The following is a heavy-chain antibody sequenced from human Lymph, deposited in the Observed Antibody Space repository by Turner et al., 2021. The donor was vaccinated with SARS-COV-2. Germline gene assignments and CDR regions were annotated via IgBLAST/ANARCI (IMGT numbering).Heavy chain of an antibody. CDR3: ARIAAPGMGGGVHYYYYAMDV. J-gene: IGHJ6*02. V-gene: IGHV1-69*10. Sequence: QVQLVQSGAEVKKPGSSVKVSCKASGGTFSSSAISWVRQAPGQGLGWRGGIIPLLAIANYAQKFQGRVTITADKSTSTAYMELSSLRSEDTAVYFCARIAAPGMGGGVHYYYYAMDVWGQGTTVTVSS. CDR2: IIPLLAIA. CDR1: GGTFSSSA. D-gene: IGHD6-13*01.